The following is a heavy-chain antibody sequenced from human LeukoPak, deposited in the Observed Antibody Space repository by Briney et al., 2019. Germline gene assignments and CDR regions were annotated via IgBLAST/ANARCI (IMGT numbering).Heavy chain of an antibody. J-gene: IGHJ5*02. CDR1: GFTFSSYE. Sequence: PGGSLRLSCAASGFTFSSYEMTWVRQAPGKGLEWISYISSSSSTIHYADSVKGRFTISRDNAKNSLYLQMNTLRDEDTAVYYCARGNWCDPWGQGTLVTVSS. V-gene: IGHV3-48*03. CDR2: ISSSSSTI. CDR3: ARGNWCDP.